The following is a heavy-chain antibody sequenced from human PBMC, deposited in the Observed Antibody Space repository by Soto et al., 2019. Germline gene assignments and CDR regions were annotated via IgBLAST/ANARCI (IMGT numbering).Heavy chain of an antibody. CDR1: GYTFNTYG. CDR3: ARDWRGAEGFDP. CDR2: IGTHNGDT. V-gene: IGHV1-18*01. J-gene: IGHJ5*02. D-gene: IGHD3-3*01. Sequence: QVQLVQSGPEVKKPGASVKVSCKASGYTFNTYGFSWVQQAPGQGLEWVGWIGTHNGDTTYAQKFQGRVTMTIDTSTTTSYMELRSLTSDDTAMYFCARDWRGAEGFDPWGQGTLVTVSS.